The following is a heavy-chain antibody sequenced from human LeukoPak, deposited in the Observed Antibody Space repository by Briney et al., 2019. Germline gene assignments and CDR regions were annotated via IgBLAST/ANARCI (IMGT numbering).Heavy chain of an antibody. CDR2: INPSTGGT. V-gene: IGHV1-2*02. J-gene: IGHJ4*02. CDR1: GYTFTGYY. CDR3: ARSAVEAATPAGY. Sequence: ASVKVSCKTSGYTFTGYYMHWVRQAPGQGLEWMGWINPSTGGTSYAQKFQGRVTVTRDTSITTAYMELSGLRSDDTAVYYCARSAVEAATPAGYWGQGTLVTVSS. D-gene: IGHD2-15*01.